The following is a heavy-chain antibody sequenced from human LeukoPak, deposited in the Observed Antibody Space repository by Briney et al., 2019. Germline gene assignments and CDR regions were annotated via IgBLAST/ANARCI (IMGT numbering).Heavy chain of an antibody. CDR3: ASADYDFWSGYYTFGSYYYYYGMDV. D-gene: IGHD3-3*01. V-gene: IGHV1-69*13. Sequence: GASVKVSCKASGGTFSSTTINWVRQAPGQGLEWMGGITPIFRTPNYAQKFQGRVTITADESTSTAYMELSSLRSEDTAVYYCASADYDFWSGYYTFGSYYYYYGMDVWGQGTTVTVSS. CDR1: GGTFSSTT. J-gene: IGHJ6*02. CDR2: ITPIFRTP.